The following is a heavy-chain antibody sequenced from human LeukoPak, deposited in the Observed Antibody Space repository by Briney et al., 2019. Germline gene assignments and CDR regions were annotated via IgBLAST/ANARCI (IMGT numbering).Heavy chain of an antibody. V-gene: IGHV3-21*01. Sequence: GGSLRLSCEASQFSFSSYSFNWVRQAPGQGLEWVSSINKGATHMYYADSMKGRFTVSRDDAKNSLYLQMNSLRAEDTAVYYCVRLRRNTDSSGYYYYYDYWGRGTLVSLSS. J-gene: IGHJ4*02. CDR3: VRLRRNTDSSGYYYYYDY. CDR1: QFSFSSYS. D-gene: IGHD3-22*01. CDR2: INKGATHM.